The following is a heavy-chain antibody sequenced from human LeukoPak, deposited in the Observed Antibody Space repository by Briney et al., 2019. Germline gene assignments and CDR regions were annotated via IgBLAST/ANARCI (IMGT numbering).Heavy chain of an antibody. Sequence: PGGSLRLSCAASGFTFSSYSMNWVRQAPGKGLEWVSYISSSSSTIYYADSVKGRFTISRDNAKNSLYLQMNSLRAEDTAVYCCARDSPVGWLQFPPDYWGQGTLVTVSS. CDR2: ISSSSSTI. J-gene: IGHJ4*02. CDR1: GFTFSSYS. D-gene: IGHD5-24*01. CDR3: ARDSPVGWLQFPPDY. V-gene: IGHV3-48*01.